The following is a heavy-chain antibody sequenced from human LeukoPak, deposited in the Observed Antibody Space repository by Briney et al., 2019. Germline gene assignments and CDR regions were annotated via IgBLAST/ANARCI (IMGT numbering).Heavy chain of an antibody. V-gene: IGHV4-61*02. J-gene: IGHJ6*03. CDR2: IYTSGST. D-gene: IGHD5-24*01. CDR1: GYSISSGSYY. CDR3: ARDSYIVEMATIRVKQSYYYYYMDV. Sequence: SETLSLTCAVSGYSISSGSYYWSWIRQPAGKGLEWIGRIYTSGSTNYNPSLKSRVTISVDTSKNQFSLKLSSVTAADTAVYYCARDSYIVEMATIRVKQSYYYYYMDVWGKGTTVTVSS.